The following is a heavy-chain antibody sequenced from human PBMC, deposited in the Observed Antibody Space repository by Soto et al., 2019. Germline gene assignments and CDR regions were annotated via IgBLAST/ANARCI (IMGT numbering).Heavy chain of an antibody. CDR2: ISAYNGNT. V-gene: IGHV1-18*01. CDR1: GYTFTSYG. Sequence: ASVKVCCKDSGYTFTSYGSRWVRQAPEQGLEWMGWISAYNGNTNYAQKLQGRVTMTTDTSTSTAYMELRSLGSDDRAVYYCARDTFYYDSSGFDPGGQGTLVTVS. CDR3: ARDTFYYDSSGFDP. D-gene: IGHD3-22*01. J-gene: IGHJ5*02.